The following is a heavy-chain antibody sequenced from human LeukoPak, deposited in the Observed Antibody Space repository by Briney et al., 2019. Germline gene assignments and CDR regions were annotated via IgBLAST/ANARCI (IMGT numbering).Heavy chain of an antibody. CDR2: ISTYNGNT. CDR3: ARVLRYDFWSAYYFDY. J-gene: IGHJ4*02. Sequence: GESLKISCKGSGYSFTSYWIGWVRQAPGQGLEWMAWISTYNGNTNYAQKVQGRATMTTDTSTSTAYMELRSLRSDDTAVYYCARVLRYDFWSAYYFDYWGQGTLVTVSS. V-gene: IGHV1-18*04. D-gene: IGHD3-3*01. CDR1: GYSFTSYW.